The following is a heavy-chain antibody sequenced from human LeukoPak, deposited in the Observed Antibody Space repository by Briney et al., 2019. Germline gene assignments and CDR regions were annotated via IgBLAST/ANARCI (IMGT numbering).Heavy chain of an antibody. V-gene: IGHV3-21*01. CDR1: GFTFSSYS. CDR2: ISSSSSYI. D-gene: IGHD1-1*01. Sequence: GGSLRLSCAASGFTFSSYSMNWVRQAPGKGLEWVSSISSSSSYIYYADSVKGRFTISRDNSKNTLYLQMNSLRAEDTAVYYCAKDFLRVQGPLGYWGQGTLVTVSS. J-gene: IGHJ4*02. CDR3: AKDFLRVQGPLGY.